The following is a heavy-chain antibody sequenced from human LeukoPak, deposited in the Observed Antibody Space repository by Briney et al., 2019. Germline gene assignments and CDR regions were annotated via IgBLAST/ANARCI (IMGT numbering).Heavy chain of an antibody. D-gene: IGHD5-24*01. V-gene: IGHV1-69*05. Sequence: GASVKVSCKASGGTFSSYAISWVRQAPGQGLEWMGGIIPIFGTANYAQKFQGRVTITTDESTNTAYMELSSLRSEDTAVYYCARPRDINNNWFDPWGQGTLVTVSS. CDR2: IIPIFGTA. J-gene: IGHJ5*02. CDR3: ARPRDINNNWFDP. CDR1: GGTFSSYA.